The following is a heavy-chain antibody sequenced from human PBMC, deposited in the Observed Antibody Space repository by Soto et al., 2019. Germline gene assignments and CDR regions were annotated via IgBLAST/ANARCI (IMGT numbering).Heavy chain of an antibody. CDR1: GFTFSSYG. CDR3: AKREYQLQYNPFDY. V-gene: IGHV3-30*18. D-gene: IGHD2-2*02. J-gene: IGHJ4*02. CDR2: ISYDGSNK. Sequence: QVQLVESGGGVVQPGRSLRLSCAASGFTFSSYGMHWVRQAPGKGLEWVAVISYDGSNKYYADSVKGRFTISRDNSKNPLYLQMNSLRAEDTAVYYCAKREYQLQYNPFDYWGQGTLVTVSS.